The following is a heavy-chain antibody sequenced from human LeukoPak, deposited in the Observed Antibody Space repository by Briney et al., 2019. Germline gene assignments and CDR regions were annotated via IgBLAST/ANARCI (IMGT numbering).Heavy chain of an antibody. Sequence: SETLSLTCTVSGGSISSYYWSWIRQPPGKGLEWIGYIYYSGSINYNPSLKSRVTISVDTSKNQFSLKLSSVTAADTAVYYCARVVKNPGYSYGYPLQIFDYWGQGTLVTVSS. CDR2: IYYSGSI. CDR1: GGSISSYY. J-gene: IGHJ4*02. D-gene: IGHD5-18*01. CDR3: ARVVKNPGYSYGYPLQIFDY. V-gene: IGHV4-59*01.